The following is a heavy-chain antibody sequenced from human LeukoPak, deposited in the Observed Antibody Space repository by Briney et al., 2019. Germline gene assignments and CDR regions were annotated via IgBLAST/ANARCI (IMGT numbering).Heavy chain of an antibody. J-gene: IGHJ4*02. CDR1: GFTFITYW. V-gene: IGHV3-7*01. CDR3: AKVAEYYYGSETYYFFEH. Sequence: GSLRLSCAASGFTFITYWMSWVRQAPGRGLEWVANINQDGTEKYYVDSVKGRFTISRDNAKNSLYLQMNSLRVEDTAVYYCAKVAEYYYGSETYYFFEHWGQGTPVTASS. D-gene: IGHD3-10*01. CDR2: INQDGTEK.